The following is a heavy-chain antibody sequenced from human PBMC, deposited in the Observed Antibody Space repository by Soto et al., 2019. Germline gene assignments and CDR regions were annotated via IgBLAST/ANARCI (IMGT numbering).Heavy chain of an antibody. CDR1: GFTFSSYA. D-gene: IGHD6-13*01. Sequence: PGGSLRLSCAASGFTFSSYAMHWVRQAPGKGLEWVAVISYDGSNKYYADSVKGRFTISRDNSKNTLYLQMNSLRAEDTAVYYCARDRIAAAAGMYDFDYLGQGTLVTISS. V-gene: IGHV3-30-3*01. CDR2: ISYDGSNK. J-gene: IGHJ4*02. CDR3: ARDRIAAAAGMYDFDY.